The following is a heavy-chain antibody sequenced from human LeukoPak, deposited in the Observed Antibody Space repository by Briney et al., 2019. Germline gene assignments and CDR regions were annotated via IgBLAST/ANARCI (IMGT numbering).Heavy chain of an antibody. Sequence: GGSLRLSCTTSGFTFGDYAMSWFRQAPGKGLEWVGFIRSKTYGVTIEYAASVKGRFTISRDDFSSIGSLQMSRLKCDNIGVYFCTRGFGPDYWGQGTLVTVSS. CDR3: TRGFGPDY. CDR2: IRSKTYGVTI. V-gene: IGHV3-49*03. J-gene: IGHJ4*02. D-gene: IGHD3-16*01. CDR1: GFTFGDYA.